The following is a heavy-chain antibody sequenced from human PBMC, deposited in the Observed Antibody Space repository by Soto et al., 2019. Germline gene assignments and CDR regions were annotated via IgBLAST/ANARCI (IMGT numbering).Heavy chain of an antibody. J-gene: IGHJ6*02. Sequence: QVQLVQSGAEVKKPGASGKVSCKASGYTFTNYGISWVRQAPGQGLEWMGWISAYNGNTNYAQKFQGRVTMTTDTSTSTAYMELRSLRSDDTAVYYCAREGYCISTSCRHYDYYGMDVWGQGTTVTVSS. D-gene: IGHD2-2*01. CDR2: ISAYNGNT. V-gene: IGHV1-18*01. CDR1: GYTFTNYG. CDR3: AREGYCISTSCRHYDYYGMDV.